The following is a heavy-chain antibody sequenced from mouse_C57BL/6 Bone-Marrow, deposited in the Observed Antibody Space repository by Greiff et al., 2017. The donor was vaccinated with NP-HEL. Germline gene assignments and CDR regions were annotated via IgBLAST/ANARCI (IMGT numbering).Heavy chain of an antibody. J-gene: IGHJ1*03. CDR3: ARTVPVEWYFDV. V-gene: IGHV1-59*01. CDR2: IDPSDSYT. CDR1: GYTFTSYW. Sequence: VQLQQSGAELVRPGTSVKLSCKASGYTFTSYWMHWVKQRPGQGLEWIGVIDPSDSYTNSNQKFNGKATLTVDTSSRTAYMQLSSLTSEDAAVDYCARTVPVEWYFDVWGTGTTVTVSS.